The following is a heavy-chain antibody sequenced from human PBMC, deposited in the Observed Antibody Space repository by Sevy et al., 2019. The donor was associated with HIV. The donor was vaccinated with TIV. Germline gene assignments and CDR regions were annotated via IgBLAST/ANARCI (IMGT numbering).Heavy chain of an antibody. V-gene: IGHV3-53*01. Sequence: GGSLRLSCAASGLXLTTTGMSXXRXAPXXXLEGVXGVTXXXXXYYXDSVRDRFTVSRDNSKNTLYLQLXSLRADDTAVFYXAGGXTTMITDLDYWGQGTLVTVSS. CDR2: VTXXXXX. CDR1: GLXLTTTG. J-gene: IGHJ4*02. CDR3: AGGXTTMITDLDY. D-gene: IGHD3-16*01.